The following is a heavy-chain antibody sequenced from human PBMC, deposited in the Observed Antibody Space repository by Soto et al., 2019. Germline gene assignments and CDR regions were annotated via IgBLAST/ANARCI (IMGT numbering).Heavy chain of an antibody. CDR2: ISYDGSNK. CDR3: ARDLPGNWNLISGMDV. D-gene: IGHD1-1*01. CDR1: GFTFSSYA. V-gene: IGHV3-30-3*01. J-gene: IGHJ6*02. Sequence: GGSLRLSCAASGFTFSSYAMHWVRQAPGKGLEWVAVISYDGSNKYYADSVKGRFTISRDNSKNTLYLQMNSLRAEDTAVYYCARDLPGNWNLISGMDVWGQGTTVTVSS.